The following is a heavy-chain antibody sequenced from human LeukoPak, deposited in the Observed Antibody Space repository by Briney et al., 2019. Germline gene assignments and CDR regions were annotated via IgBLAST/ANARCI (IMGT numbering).Heavy chain of an antibody. CDR2: INPNSGGT. CDR1: GYTFTGYY. D-gene: IGHD4-11*01. CDR3: ARSTVTTLRTNWFDP. J-gene: IGHJ5*02. V-gene: IGHV1-2*06. Sequence: ASVKVSCKASGYTFTGYYMHWVRQAPGQGLEWMGRINPNSGGTNYAQKFQGRVTMTRDTSISTAYMELSRLRSDDTAVYYCARSTVTTLRTNWFDPWGQGTLVTVSS.